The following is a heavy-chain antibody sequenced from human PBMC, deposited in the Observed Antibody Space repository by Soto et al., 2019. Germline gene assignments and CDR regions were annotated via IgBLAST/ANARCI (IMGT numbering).Heavy chain of an antibody. J-gene: IGHJ4*02. V-gene: IGHV4-31*03. Sequence: QVQLQESGPGLMKPSQTLSLTCNVSGGSISSGHYYWSWIRQHPGKGLEWIGYIYYRGSTYYNPSLKGRVTISVHTSENQFSLKLSSVTAADTAVYYCARVRCSGGNCYSVFDSWGQGTLVTVSS. CDR3: ARVRCSGGNCYSVFDS. CDR1: GGSISSGHYY. CDR2: IYYRGST. D-gene: IGHD2-15*01.